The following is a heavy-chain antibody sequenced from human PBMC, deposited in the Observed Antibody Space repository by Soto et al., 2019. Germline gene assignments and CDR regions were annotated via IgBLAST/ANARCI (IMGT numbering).Heavy chain of an antibody. D-gene: IGHD6-19*01. Sequence: PGGSLRLSCAASGFTFSSYGMHWVRQAPGKGLEWAAVIWYDGSNKYYADSVKGRFTISRDNSKNTLYLQMNSLRAEDTAVYYCARDRIALAALDSWGQGTLVTVSS. J-gene: IGHJ4*02. CDR3: ARDRIALAALDS. CDR1: GFTFSSYG. V-gene: IGHV3-33*01. CDR2: IWYDGSNK.